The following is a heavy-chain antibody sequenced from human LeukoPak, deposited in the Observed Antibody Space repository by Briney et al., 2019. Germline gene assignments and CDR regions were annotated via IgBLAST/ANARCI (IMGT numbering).Heavy chain of an antibody. CDR1: GFTFTSSV. CDR3: AAVSDYDFWSVVRY. Sequence: SVKVSCKAAGFTFTSSVMQWVRQARGQHLEWIGWIVVGSGNTNYAQTFQERVTMTSDMSTSTAYMELSSLRSEDTGMDYCAAVSDYDFWSVVRYWGQGTLVTVSS. D-gene: IGHD3-3*01. V-gene: IGHV1-58*02. CDR2: IVVGSGNT. J-gene: IGHJ4*02.